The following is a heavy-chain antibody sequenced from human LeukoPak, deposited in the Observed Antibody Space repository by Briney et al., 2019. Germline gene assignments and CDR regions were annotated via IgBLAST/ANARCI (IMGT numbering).Heavy chain of an antibody. J-gene: IGHJ4*02. V-gene: IGHV1-2*02. CDR1: GYTFTGYY. CDR3: ARANWNDGGVFDY. Sequence: ASVKASCKASGYTFTGYYMHWVRQAPGQGLEWMGWINLNSGDTNYAQKFQGRVTMTRDTSISTAYMELSRLRSDDTAMYYCARANWNDGGVFDYWGQGTLVTVSS. CDR2: INLNSGDT. D-gene: IGHD1-1*01.